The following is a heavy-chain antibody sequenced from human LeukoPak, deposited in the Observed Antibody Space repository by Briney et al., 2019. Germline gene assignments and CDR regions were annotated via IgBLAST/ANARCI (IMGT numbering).Heavy chain of an antibody. J-gene: IGHJ2*01. CDR3: ARGSYGDYGDWYFDL. V-gene: IGHV1-18*04. CDR1: GYTFTSYG. Sequence: EASVRVSCKDSGYTFTSYGISGVGQAPGQGLEWMGWISTYTGNTNYAQNLQDRVTMTTDTSTSTAYMELRSLRSDHTAVYYCARGSYGDYGDWYFDLWGRGTLVPVSS. CDR2: ISTYTGNT. D-gene: IGHD4-17*01.